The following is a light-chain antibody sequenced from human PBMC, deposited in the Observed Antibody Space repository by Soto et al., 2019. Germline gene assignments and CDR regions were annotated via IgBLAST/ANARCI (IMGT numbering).Light chain of an antibody. CDR1: SSDVGGYNY. Sequence: QSALTQPASVSGSPGQSMTISCTGTSSDVGGYNYVSWYQQHPGKAPKLMIYDVSNRPSGVSNRFSGSKSGNTASLTISGLQAEDEADYYCSSYTSSSPVVFGGGTQLTVL. V-gene: IGLV2-14*01. J-gene: IGLJ2*01. CDR3: SSYTSSSPVV. CDR2: DVS.